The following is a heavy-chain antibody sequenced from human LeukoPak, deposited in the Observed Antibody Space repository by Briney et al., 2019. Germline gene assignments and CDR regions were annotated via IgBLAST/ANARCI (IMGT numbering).Heavy chain of an antibody. CDR2: IYYSGST. Sequence: KPSETLSLTCTVSGGSISSSSYYWGWIRQPPGKGLEWIGSIYYSGSTYYNPSLKSRVTISVGTSKNQFSLKLSSVTAADTAVYYCARGVGSHQLLWLRRWHWYFDLWGRGTLVTVSS. D-gene: IGHD2-2*01. J-gene: IGHJ2*01. CDR3: ARGVGSHQLLWLRRWHWYFDL. V-gene: IGHV4-39*07. CDR1: GGSISSSSYY.